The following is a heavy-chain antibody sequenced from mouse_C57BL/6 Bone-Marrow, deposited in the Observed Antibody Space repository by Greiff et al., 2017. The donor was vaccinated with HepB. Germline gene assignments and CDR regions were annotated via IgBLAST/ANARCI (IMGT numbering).Heavy chain of an antibody. D-gene: IGHD1-1*01. CDR3: AREGYYYGSSPRDYAMDY. V-gene: IGHV3-6*01. Sequence: EVKLMESGPGLVKPSQSLSLTCSVTGYSITSGYYWNWIRQFPGNKLEWMGYISYDGSNNYNPSLKNRISITRDTSKNQFFLKLNSVTTEDTATYYCAREGYYYGSSPRDYAMDYWGQGTSVTVSS. J-gene: IGHJ4*01. CDR2: ISYDGSN. CDR1: GYSITSGYY.